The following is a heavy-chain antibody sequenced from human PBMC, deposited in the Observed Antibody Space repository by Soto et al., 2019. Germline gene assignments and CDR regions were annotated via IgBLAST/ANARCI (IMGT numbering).Heavy chain of an antibody. V-gene: IGHV4-30-4*07. CDR3: VRGLAVTLVGDIFDV. J-gene: IGHJ4*01. CDR2: VTDRGHT. D-gene: IGHD2-15*01. CDR1: GGSIATGGSS. Sequence: QLQVSGPGLVKPSETLSLTCSLSGGSIATGGSSWTWIRHSSSRGLEWIGCVTDRGHTYYNPSLKSRSSXPXXXSXXYFSLQMRSVTVADTATYYCVRGLAVTLVGDIFDVWSHGILVSVSP.